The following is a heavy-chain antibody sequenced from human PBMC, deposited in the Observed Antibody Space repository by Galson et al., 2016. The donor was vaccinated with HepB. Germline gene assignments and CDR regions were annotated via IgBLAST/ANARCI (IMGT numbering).Heavy chain of an antibody. CDR3: AKGRSLSAAVSIWFDP. V-gene: IGHV3-23*01. CDR1: GFTLFNYA. Sequence: SLRLSCAASGFTLFNYAMSWVRQAPGKGLEWVSSISGSGGSTSYADSVKGRFTISRDNSKNTVYLQMNSLRAEDTAVYYCAKGRSLSAAVSIWFDPWGQGTLVTVSS. D-gene: IGHD6-13*01. J-gene: IGHJ5*02. CDR2: ISGSGGST.